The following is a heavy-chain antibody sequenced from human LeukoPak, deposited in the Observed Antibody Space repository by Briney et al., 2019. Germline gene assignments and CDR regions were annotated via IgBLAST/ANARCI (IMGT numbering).Heavy chain of an antibody. CDR2: IKEDGGEK. CDR3: ARERSGWYERWLDY. CDR1: GFTLSGHW. D-gene: IGHD6-19*01. V-gene: IGHV3-7*01. J-gene: IGHJ4*02. Sequence: GGFLRVSCVASGFTLSGHWMTWVRQAPGKGPEWVANIKEDGGEKNYVGSVKGRFTISRDNAKNSLYLQMNSLRVEDTAVYYCARERSGWYERWLDYWGQGTLVTVSS.